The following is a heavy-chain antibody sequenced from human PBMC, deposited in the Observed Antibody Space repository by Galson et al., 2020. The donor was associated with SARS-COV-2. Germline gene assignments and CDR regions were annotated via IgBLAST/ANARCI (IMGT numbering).Heavy chain of an antibody. Sequence: GGSLRLSCAVSGFTFSSYWMHWVRQAPGKGLVWVSRIYSEGSSTSYADSVKGRFTISGDNAKNTLYLQMNSLRAEDTAVYYCARGDMGNDYVYYWGQGPLVTVSS. J-gene: IGHJ4*02. D-gene: IGHD7-27*01. CDR1: GFTFSSYW. V-gene: IGHV3-74*01. CDR3: ARGDMGNDYVYY. CDR2: IYSEGSST.